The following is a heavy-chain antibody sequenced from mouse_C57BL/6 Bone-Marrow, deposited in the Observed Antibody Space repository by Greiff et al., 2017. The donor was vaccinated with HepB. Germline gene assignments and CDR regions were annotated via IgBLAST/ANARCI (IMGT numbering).Heavy chain of an antibody. J-gene: IGHJ2*01. CDR1: GYTFTSYW. CDR2: IDPSDSYT. Sequence: QVQLKQPGAELVRPGTSVKLSCKASGYTFTSYWMHWVKQRPGQGLEWIGVIDPSDSYTNYNQKFKGKATLTVDTSSSTAYMQLSSLTSEDSAVYYCARYYGNLSGGWGQGTTLTVSS. CDR3: ARYYGNLSGG. V-gene: IGHV1-59*01. D-gene: IGHD2-1*01.